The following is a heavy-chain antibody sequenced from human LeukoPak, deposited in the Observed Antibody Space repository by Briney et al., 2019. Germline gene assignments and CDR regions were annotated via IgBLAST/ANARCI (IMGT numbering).Heavy chain of an antibody. V-gene: IGHV5-51*01. CDR3: ARPMGSGCSSTSCLRAFDI. CDR2: IYPGDSDT. Sequence: GESLKISCKGSGYSFTSYWIGWVRQMPGNGLEWMGIIYPGDSDTRYSPSFQGQVTISADKSISTAYLQWSSLKASDTAIYYCARPMGSGCSSTSCLRAFDIWGQGTMVTVSS. D-gene: IGHD2-2*01. CDR1: GYSFTSYW. J-gene: IGHJ3*02.